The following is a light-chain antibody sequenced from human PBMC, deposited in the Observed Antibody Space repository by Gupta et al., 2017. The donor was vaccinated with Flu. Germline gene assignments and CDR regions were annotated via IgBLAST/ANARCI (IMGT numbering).Light chain of an antibody. Sequence: PSFLSASVGDRVTITCRASQGITNHFAWYQQEAGKAPKLLIYDASTLESGVPSRFSGSGSGTEFTLTISRLQPEDFATYYCQQLETYPITSGGGTKVE. CDR3: QQLETYPIT. CDR2: DAS. J-gene: IGKJ4*01. CDR1: QGITNH. V-gene: IGKV1-9*01.